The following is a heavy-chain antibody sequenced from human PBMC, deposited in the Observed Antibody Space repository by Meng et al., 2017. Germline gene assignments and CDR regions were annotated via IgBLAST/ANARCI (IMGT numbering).Heavy chain of an antibody. CDR3: ARADRRVGSYGPNWFDP. Sequence: QWHLLLAALAPVKPSQLPSPTCSVSCGSSSSGGYYSMWIRQHPGKGLEWIGYIYYSGSTYYNPSLKSLVTISVDTSKNHFSLKLSSVTAADTAVYYCARADRRVGSYGPNWFDPWGQGTLVTVSS. V-gene: IGHV4-31*01. J-gene: IGHJ5*02. CDR1: CGSSSSGGYY. D-gene: IGHD5-18*01. CDR2: IYYSGST.